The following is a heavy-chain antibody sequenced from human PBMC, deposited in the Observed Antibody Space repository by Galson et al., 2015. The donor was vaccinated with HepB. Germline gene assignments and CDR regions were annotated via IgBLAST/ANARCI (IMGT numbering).Heavy chain of an antibody. CDR3: ARQGELRYCDGGACSGVFDQ. D-gene: IGHD2-15*01. CDR1: GGSISSSAYY. CDR2: ISDSGST. Sequence: LSLTCTVSGGSISSSAYYWGWIRQPPGKGLEYIATISDSGSTYYNPSLKSRVTVSVDTSKNQLSLKLSSVTAADTAVYYCARQGELRYCDGGACSGVFDQWGQGTLVTVYS. V-gene: IGHV4-39*01. J-gene: IGHJ4*02.